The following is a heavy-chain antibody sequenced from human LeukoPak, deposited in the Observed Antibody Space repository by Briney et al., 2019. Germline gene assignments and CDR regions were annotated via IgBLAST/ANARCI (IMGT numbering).Heavy chain of an antibody. CDR2: IYYSGST. CDR1: GGSISSGGYY. V-gene: IGHV4-31*03. D-gene: IGHD3-10*01. J-gene: IGHJ4*02. CDR3: VVLLWFGEPRFDY. Sequence: SQILSLTCTVSGGSISSGGYYWSWIRQHPGKGLEWIGYIYYSGSTYYNPSLKSRVTISVDTSKNQFSLKLSSVTAADTAVYYCVVLLWFGEPRFDYWGQGTLVTVSS.